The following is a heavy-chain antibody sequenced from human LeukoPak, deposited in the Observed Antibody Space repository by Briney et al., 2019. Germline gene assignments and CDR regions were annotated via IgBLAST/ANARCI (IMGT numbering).Heavy chain of an antibody. V-gene: IGHV5-51*01. Sequence: GESLKISCKGSGYSFTSYWIGWVPQMPGKGLEWMRIIYPGDSDTRYSPSFQGQVTISADKSISTAYLQWSSLKASDTAMYYCARPTYYDFWSGYYDRDVDAFDIWGQGTMVTVSS. D-gene: IGHD3-3*01. J-gene: IGHJ3*02. CDR2: IYPGDSDT. CDR1: GYSFTSYW. CDR3: ARPTYYDFWSGYYDRDVDAFDI.